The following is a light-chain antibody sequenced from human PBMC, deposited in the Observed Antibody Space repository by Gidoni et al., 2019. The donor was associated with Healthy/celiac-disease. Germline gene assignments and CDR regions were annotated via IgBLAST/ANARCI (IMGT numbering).Light chain of an antibody. V-gene: IGKV1-6*01. CDR2: AAS. CDR3: LQDYNYPYT. CDR1: QGIRND. J-gene: IGKJ2*01. Sequence: TLFTHTPSSLSASVGDRVTITCRASQGIRNDLGWYQQKPGKAPKLLIYAASSLQSGVPSRFSGSGSGTDFTLTISSLQPEDFATYYCLQDYNYPYTFGQGTKLEIK.